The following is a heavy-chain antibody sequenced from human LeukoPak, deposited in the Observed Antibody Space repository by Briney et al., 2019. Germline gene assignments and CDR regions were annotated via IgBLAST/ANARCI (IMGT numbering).Heavy chain of an antibody. CDR1: GFSFSDYG. Sequence: PRGSLRLSCEASGFSFSDYGMHWVRQAPGKGLEWVAFIRSDGTNKYYADSVKGRFTISRDNSKNTLYLQMNSLRTEDTAVYYCAKDRSRSWYSFDYWGQGTLVTVSS. V-gene: IGHV3-30*02. D-gene: IGHD6-13*01. CDR2: IRSDGTNK. CDR3: AKDRSRSWYSFDY. J-gene: IGHJ4*02.